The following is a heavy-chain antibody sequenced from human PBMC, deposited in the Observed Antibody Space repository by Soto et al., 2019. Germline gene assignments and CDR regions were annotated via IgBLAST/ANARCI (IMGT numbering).Heavy chain of an antibody. CDR3: ASRIYYDILTGYTYGIDY. CDR2: IYYSGST. Sequence: QLQLQESGPGLVKPSETLSLTCTVSGGSISSSSYYWGWIRQPPGKGLEWIGSIYYSGSTYYNPSLKRRVTISVDTSKNQFSLKLSSVTAADTAVYYCASRIYYDILTGYTYGIDYWGQGTLVTVSS. J-gene: IGHJ4*02. D-gene: IGHD3-9*01. CDR1: GGSISSSSYY. V-gene: IGHV4-39*01.